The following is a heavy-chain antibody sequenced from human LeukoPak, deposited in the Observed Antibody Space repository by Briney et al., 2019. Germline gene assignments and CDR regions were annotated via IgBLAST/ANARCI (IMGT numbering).Heavy chain of an antibody. Sequence: PGVSLRLSCAASGFTFSSYAMSWVRQAPGKGLEWVSAISGSGGSTYYADSVKGRFTISRDNSKNTLELQMNSMRAEDTAVYYCAKMAGGGIEAGWQFDYWGQGTLVTVSS. CDR2: ISGSGGST. CDR3: AKMAGGGIEAGWQFDY. V-gene: IGHV3-23*01. D-gene: IGHD6-19*01. CDR1: GFTFSSYA. J-gene: IGHJ4*02.